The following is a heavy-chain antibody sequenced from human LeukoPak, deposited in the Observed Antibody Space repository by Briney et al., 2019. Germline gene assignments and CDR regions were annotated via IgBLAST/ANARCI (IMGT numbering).Heavy chain of an antibody. CDR3: ARGRMKDGLDY. J-gene: IGHJ4*02. CDR2: INHSGST. Sequence: SETLSLTCAVYGGSFSGYYWSWIRQPPGKGLEWIGEINHSGSTNYNPSLKSRVTISVDTSKNQFSPKLSSVTAADTAVYYCARGRMKDGLDYWGQGTLVTVSS. D-gene: IGHD5-24*01. CDR1: GGSFSGYY. V-gene: IGHV4-34*01.